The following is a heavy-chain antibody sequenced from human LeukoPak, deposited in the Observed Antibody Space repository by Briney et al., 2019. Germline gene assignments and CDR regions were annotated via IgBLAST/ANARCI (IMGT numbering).Heavy chain of an antibody. CDR3: ARDAPAGEYYYYGMDV. CDR1: GFTFSSYA. Sequence: GGSLRLSCAASGFTFSSYAMSWVRQAPGKGLEWVSAISGSGGSTCYADSVKGRFTISRDNSKNTLYLQMNSLRAEDTAVYYCARDAPAGEYYYYGMDVWGQGTTVTVSS. J-gene: IGHJ6*02. CDR2: ISGSGGST. D-gene: IGHD2-2*01. V-gene: IGHV3-23*01.